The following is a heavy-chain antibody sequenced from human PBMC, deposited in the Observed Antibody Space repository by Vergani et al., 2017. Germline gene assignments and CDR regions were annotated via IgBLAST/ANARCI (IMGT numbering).Heavy chain of an antibody. CDR3: AGDTHSWQRADR. V-gene: IGHV4-59*11. CDR1: FDSIRNLY. CDR2: IHYSENT. D-gene: IGHD6-13*01. J-gene: IGHJ5*02. Sequence: QVQLQESGPGLVKSSETLSLTCSVSFDSIRNLYCNWIRQPPGKGLEWIGSIHYSENTNYNPSLKTRVTISVDTSKNQFSLRLTSVTAADSAIYYRAGDTHSWQRADRWGQGLLVSVSS.